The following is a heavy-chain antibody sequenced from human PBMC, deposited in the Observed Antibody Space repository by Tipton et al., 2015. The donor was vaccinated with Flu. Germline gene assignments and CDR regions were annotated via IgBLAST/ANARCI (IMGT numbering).Heavy chain of an antibody. V-gene: IGHV4-61*02. CDR2: MYTSGFT. J-gene: IGHJ4*02. CDR3: AFSSGWYFFDS. D-gene: IGHD6-19*01. Sequence: LRLSCTVSGGSVSSGNYYWSWIRQPAGKGLEWIGRMYTSGFTDYNPSLDSRVTISVGTSNNQFSLKLSSVTAADTAVYFCAFSSGWYFFDSWGQGTLVTVSS. CDR1: GGSVSSGNYY.